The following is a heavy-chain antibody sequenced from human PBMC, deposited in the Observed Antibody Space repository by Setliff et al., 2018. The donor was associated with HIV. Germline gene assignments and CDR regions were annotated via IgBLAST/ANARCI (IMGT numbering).Heavy chain of an antibody. J-gene: IGHJ5*02. V-gene: IGHV3-30*04. CDR3: ARGYCDTNGCLRGGDVS. CDR2: ISYDGSDK. Sequence: GGSLRLSCAASGFTFSIYAIHWVRQAPGKGLEWVAVISYDGSDKYYADSVKGRFTISRDNSKNTLYLQMNSLRTEDTAVYYCARGYCDTNGCLRGGDVSWGQGTLVTVSS. CDR1: GFTFSIYA. D-gene: IGHD2-8*01.